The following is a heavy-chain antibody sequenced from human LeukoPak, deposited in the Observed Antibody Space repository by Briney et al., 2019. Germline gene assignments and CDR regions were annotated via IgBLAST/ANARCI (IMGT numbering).Heavy chain of an antibody. D-gene: IGHD3-3*01. Sequence: GGSLRLSCLASGFTFSDCDMSWVRLSPGKGPEWVSAITSSGGTSFYADSVKGRFTISRDNSKSTMYLQMSGLRADDTAVYYCAEIGSGNKFDFWGQGTLVTVSS. J-gene: IGHJ4*02. CDR1: GFTFSDCD. CDR3: AEIGSGNKFDF. V-gene: IGHV3-23*01. CDR2: ITSSGGTS.